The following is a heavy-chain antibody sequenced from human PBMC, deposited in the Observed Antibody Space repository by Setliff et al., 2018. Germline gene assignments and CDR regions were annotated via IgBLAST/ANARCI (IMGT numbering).Heavy chain of an antibody. V-gene: IGHV4-61*09. D-gene: IGHD1-1*01. J-gene: IGHJ4*02. CDR2: FHTGGAT. CDR1: GGSISSGGFY. Sequence: PSETLSLTCSVSGGSISSGGFYWSWIRQSAGRGLEWIGHFHTGGATDYNLSLKSRVTISLDSSKNQFSLRLNSVTASDTAVYYCATTGTYRYFDYWGQGTLVTVSS. CDR3: ATTGTYRYFDY.